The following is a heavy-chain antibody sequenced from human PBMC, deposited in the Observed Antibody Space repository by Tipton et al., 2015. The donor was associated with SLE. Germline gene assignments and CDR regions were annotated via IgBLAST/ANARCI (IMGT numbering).Heavy chain of an antibody. CDR2: VYYSGST. J-gene: IGHJ4*02. D-gene: IGHD3-3*01. CDR1: GGSISSSHYY. CDR3: ARQVNVHDYDFWNGRYTGDVGFDY. Sequence: LRLSCTVSGGSISSSHYYWVWIRQPPGKGLEWIGSVYYSGSTYYNPSLRSRVTISVDTSKNQFSLKLSSVTAADTAVYYCARQVNVHDYDFWNGRYTGDVGFDYWGQGTLVTVSS. V-gene: IGHV4-39*01.